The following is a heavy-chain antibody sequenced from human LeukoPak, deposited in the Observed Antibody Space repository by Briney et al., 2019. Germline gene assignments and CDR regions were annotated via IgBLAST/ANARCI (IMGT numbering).Heavy chain of an antibody. Sequence: GGSLRLSCAASGFTFSSYSMSWVRQAPGKGLEWVSAISGSGGSTYYADSVKGRFTISRDNSKNTLYLQMNSLRAEDTAVYYCAKSRWDTAMASLEDWGQGTLVTVSS. V-gene: IGHV3-23*01. CDR1: GFTFSSYS. D-gene: IGHD5-18*01. J-gene: IGHJ4*02. CDR2: ISGSGGST. CDR3: AKSRWDTAMASLED.